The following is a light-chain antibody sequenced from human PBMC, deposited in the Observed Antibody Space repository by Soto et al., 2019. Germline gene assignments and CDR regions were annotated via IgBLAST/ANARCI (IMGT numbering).Light chain of an antibody. CDR3: QSYDTSLRAWV. CDR2: GNS. Sequence: QLVLTQPPSVTGDPGQRVAISCTGGSSNIGAGYDVHWYRQFPGTAPKLLVYGNSNRPSGISDRFSASKSGSSASLAITGLQAEDEADYYCQSYDTSLRAWVFGGGTKLTVL. V-gene: IGLV1-40*01. J-gene: IGLJ3*02. CDR1: SSNIGAGYD.